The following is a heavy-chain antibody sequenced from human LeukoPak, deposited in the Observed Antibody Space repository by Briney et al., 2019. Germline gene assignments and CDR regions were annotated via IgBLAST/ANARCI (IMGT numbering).Heavy chain of an antibody. CDR2: INPSGGGT. Sequence: ASVKVSCKASGYTFTSYCMHWVRQAPGQGLEWMGIINPSGGGTSYAQKFQGRVTMTRDMSTSTVYMELSSLRSEDTAVYYCARGYSSSWSHPKLFDPWGQGTLVTVSS. J-gene: IGHJ5*02. D-gene: IGHD6-13*01. CDR1: GYTFTSYC. V-gene: IGHV1-46*01. CDR3: ARGYSSSWSHPKLFDP.